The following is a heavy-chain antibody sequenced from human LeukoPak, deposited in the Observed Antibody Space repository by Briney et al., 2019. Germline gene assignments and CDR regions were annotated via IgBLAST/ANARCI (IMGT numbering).Heavy chain of an antibody. Sequence: GASVKVSCKASGYTFTGYYMHWVRQAPGQGLEWMGWINPNSGGTNYAQKFQGRVTMTRDTSISTAYMGLSRLRSDDTAVYYCAKRDQMWEPVRAFDAFDIWGQGTMVTVSS. D-gene: IGHD1-26*01. CDR3: AKRDQMWEPVRAFDAFDI. J-gene: IGHJ3*02. V-gene: IGHV1-2*02. CDR1: GYTFTGYY. CDR2: INPNSGGT.